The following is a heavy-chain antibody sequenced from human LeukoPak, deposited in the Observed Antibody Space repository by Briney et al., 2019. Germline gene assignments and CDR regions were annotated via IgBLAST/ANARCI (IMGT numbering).Heavy chain of an antibody. CDR1: GFSFSTGEEA. D-gene: IGHD1-26*01. V-gene: IGHV2-5*01. Sequence: SGPTLVNPTLTLTLTCTFSGFSFSTGEEAVGWIRQPPGEALEWLALIYWNDDQRYSPSLSSRLTITKGTATNQVVLTMTNMDLVDTATYYCAHGSKQIWDDIWGQGTMVTVSS. CDR2: IYWNDDQ. J-gene: IGHJ3*02. CDR3: AHGSKQIWDDI.